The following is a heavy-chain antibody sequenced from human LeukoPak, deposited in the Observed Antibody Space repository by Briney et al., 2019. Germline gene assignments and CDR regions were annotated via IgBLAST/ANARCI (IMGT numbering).Heavy chain of an antibody. CDR3: ARDCTNGVCYGTDFDY. D-gene: IGHD2-8*01. CDR2: ISFNGGST. CDR1: GFTFSSYA. V-gene: IGHV3-64*01. Sequence: GGSLRLSCAASGFTFSSYAMHWVRQAPGKGLEYVSGISFNGGSTYHANSVKGRFTISRDNSKNTLYLQMGSLRAEDMAVYYCARDCTNGVCYGTDFDYWGQGTLVTVSS. J-gene: IGHJ4*02.